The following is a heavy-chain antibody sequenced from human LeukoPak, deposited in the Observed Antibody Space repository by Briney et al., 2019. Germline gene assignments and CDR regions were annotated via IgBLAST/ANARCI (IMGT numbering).Heavy chain of an antibody. V-gene: IGHV1-69*13. D-gene: IGHD6-19*01. J-gene: IGHJ6*04. Sequence: ASVKVSCKASGGTFSSYAISWVRQAPGQGLERMGGIIPIFGTANYAQKFQGRVTITADESTSTAYMELSSLRSEDTAVYYCARGLVRRLAAVAGTFEFRYYYYGMDVWGKGTTVTVSS. CDR3: ARGLVRRLAAVAGTFEFRYYYYGMDV. CDR1: GGTFSSYA. CDR2: IIPIFGTA.